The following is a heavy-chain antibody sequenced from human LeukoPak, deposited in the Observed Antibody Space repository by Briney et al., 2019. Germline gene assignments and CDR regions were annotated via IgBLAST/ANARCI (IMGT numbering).Heavy chain of an antibody. D-gene: IGHD2-15*01. V-gene: IGHV3-21*04. CDR2: ISTSSSYI. Sequence: GGSLRLSCAASGFTFDDYAMHWVRQAPGKGPEWVSSISTSSSYIYYADSVKGRFTISRDNSKNTLYLQMNSLRAEDTAVYYCAKDPPAPRRYCSGGSCYAPNNWFDPWGQGTLVTVSS. CDR1: GFTFDDYA. CDR3: AKDPPAPRRYCSGGSCYAPNNWFDP. J-gene: IGHJ5*02.